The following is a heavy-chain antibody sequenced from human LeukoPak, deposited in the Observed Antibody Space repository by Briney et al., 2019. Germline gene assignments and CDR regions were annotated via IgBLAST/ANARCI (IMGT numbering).Heavy chain of an antibody. Sequence: PGGPLRLSCAASGFTFRTHGMAWVRQAPGKGLDWVSTIIGVGGTTYYADSVKGRFTISRDNSKNTLYLQMNSLRAEDTAVYYCAKGGPFGVLTPYYFDYGGQGTLVTVSS. V-gene: IGHV3-23*01. CDR3: AKGGPFGVLTPYYFDY. CDR1: GFTFRTHG. D-gene: IGHD3-3*01. J-gene: IGHJ4*02. CDR2: IIGVGGTT.